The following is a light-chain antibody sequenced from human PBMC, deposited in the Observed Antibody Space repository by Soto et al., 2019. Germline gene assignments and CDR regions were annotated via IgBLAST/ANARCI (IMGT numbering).Light chain of an antibody. CDR3: QQYDNPLT. V-gene: IGKV1-33*01. CDR2: DES. J-gene: IGKJ4*01. CDR1: QDISNY. Sequence: DIQMTQSPSSLSASVGDRVPITCQASQDISNYLNWYQQKPGKAPKLLIYDESNLETGVPSRFGGSGSETAFTLTISSLLPEDIATSYCQQYDNPLTLGRGTK.